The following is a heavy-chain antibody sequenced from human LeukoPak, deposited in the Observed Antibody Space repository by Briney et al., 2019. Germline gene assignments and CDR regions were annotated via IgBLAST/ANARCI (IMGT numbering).Heavy chain of an antibody. D-gene: IGHD6-13*01. CDR1: GYTFTGYY. CDR3: AREASVIAAGEIFDI. V-gene: IGHV1-2*02. J-gene: IGHJ3*02. Sequence: ASVKVSCKASGYTFTGYYMHWVRQAPGQGLEWMGWINPNSGGTNYAQKFQGRVTMTRDTSVSTAYMELSRLRSDDTAVYYCAREASVIAAGEIFDIWGQGTMVTVSS. CDR2: INPNSGGT.